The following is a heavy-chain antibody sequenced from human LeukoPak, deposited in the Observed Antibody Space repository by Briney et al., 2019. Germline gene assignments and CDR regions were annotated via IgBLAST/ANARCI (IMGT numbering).Heavy chain of an antibody. Sequence: GGSLRLSCAASGFTFSSNYMSWVRQAPGKGLEWVAVISYDGSNKYYADSVKGRFTISRDNSKNTLYLQMNSLRAEDTAVYYCARGSLVVVADNWFDPWGQGTLVTVSS. CDR3: ARGSLVVVADNWFDP. CDR2: ISYDGSNK. J-gene: IGHJ5*02. V-gene: IGHV3-30*03. CDR1: GFTFSSNY. D-gene: IGHD2-15*01.